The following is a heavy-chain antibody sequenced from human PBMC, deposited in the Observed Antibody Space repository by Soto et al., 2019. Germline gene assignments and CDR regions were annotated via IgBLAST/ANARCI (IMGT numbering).Heavy chain of an antibody. CDR2: ISSHSDTI. D-gene: IGHD4-17*01. CDR1: GFTADDYA. Sequence: EVQLVESGGGLVQPGRSLRLSCVASGFTADDYAMHWVRQAPGTGLEWVSGISSHSDTIDYADSVKGRFTISRDNAKNSLFLQMNSLRPEDTALYYCAKDTKWGGMTTIHYFDSWGQGTLVTVSS. CDR3: AKDTKWGGMTTIHYFDS. V-gene: IGHV3-9*02. J-gene: IGHJ4*02.